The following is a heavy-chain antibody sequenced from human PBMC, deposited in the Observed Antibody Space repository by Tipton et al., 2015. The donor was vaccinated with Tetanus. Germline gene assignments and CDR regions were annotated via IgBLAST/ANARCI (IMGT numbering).Heavy chain of an antibody. V-gene: IGHV4-59*01. D-gene: IGHD6-19*01. J-gene: IGHJ3*02. CDR2: VHNSGST. CDR1: GGSISTYY. CDR3: ARIGWPQQNKPAFDI. Sequence: TLSLTCTVSGGSISTYYWSWVRQPPGRGLEWIGNVHNSGSTKYSPSLRSRVTLSVDTSKNQFSLKLSAVTAADTAVYYCARIGWPQQNKPAFDIWGQGTMVTVSS.